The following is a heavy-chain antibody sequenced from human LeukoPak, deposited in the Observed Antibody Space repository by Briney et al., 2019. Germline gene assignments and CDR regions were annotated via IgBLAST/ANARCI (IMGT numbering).Heavy chain of an antibody. Sequence: GGSLRLSCAASGFTFSSYSMNWVRQAPGKGLGWVSYISSSSSTIYYADSVKGRFTISRDNAKNSLYLQMNSLRAEDTAVYYCARDLYGSGSYYNYYYYGMDVWGQGTTVTVSS. CDR1: GFTFSSYS. D-gene: IGHD3-10*01. CDR2: ISSSSSTI. J-gene: IGHJ6*02. V-gene: IGHV3-48*01. CDR3: ARDLYGSGSYYNYYYYGMDV.